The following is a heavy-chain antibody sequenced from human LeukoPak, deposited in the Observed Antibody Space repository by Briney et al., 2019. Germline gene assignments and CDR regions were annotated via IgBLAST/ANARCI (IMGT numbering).Heavy chain of an antibody. CDR1: GYSFTDYW. CDR3: AIRYSGSYNDY. J-gene: IGHJ4*02. D-gene: IGHD1-26*01. V-gene: IGHV5-51*01. Sequence: GESLKISCKGSGYSFTDYWIGWVRQMPGKGLDWMGIIYPRDSDTRYSPSFQGQVTISADKSISTVYLQWSSLKASDAAMYYCAIRYSGSYNDYWGQGTLVTVSS. CDR2: IYPRDSDT.